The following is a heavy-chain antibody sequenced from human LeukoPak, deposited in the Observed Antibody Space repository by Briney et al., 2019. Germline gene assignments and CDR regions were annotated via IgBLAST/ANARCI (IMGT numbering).Heavy chain of an antibody. V-gene: IGHV3-21*01. CDR3: ARDSRERYSGSYLDAFDI. CDR1: GFTFSSYS. CDR2: ISSSSSYI. Sequence: GGSLRLSCAASGFTFSSYSMNWVRQAPGKGLEWVSFISSSSSYIYYADSVKGRFTISRDNAKNSLYLQMNSLRAEDTAVYYCARDSRERYSGSYLDAFDIWGQGTMVTVSS. D-gene: IGHD1-26*01. J-gene: IGHJ3*02.